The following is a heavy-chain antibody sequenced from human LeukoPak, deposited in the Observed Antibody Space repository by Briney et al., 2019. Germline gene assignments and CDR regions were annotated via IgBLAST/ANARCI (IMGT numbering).Heavy chain of an antibody. CDR2: VQLNGGT. J-gene: IGHJ4*02. D-gene: IGHD1-26*01. CDR3: TRESGAFSPFGF. CDR1: GCSITTTAW. Sequence: SETLSLTCAVPGCSITTTAWWSWGREPAGKGLEWIREVQLNGGTNYNQSLESRFSMSIDKSNNHLSLEVTSVTAADTAMYYCTRESGAFSPFGFWGQGTLVTVSS. V-gene: IGHV4-4*02.